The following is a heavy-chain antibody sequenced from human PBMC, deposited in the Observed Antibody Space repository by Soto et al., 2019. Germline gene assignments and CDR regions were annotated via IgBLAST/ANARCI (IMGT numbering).Heavy chain of an antibody. CDR2: IYPGDSDT. J-gene: IGHJ6*02. CDR3: XRHLGSSSHYYYYGMDV. Sequence: GESLKISCTGSGYSFTIYWIGWVRQMPGKGLEWMGIIYPGDSDTRYSPSFQGQVTISADKSISTAYLQWSSLKASDTAMYYCXRHLGSSSHYYYYGMDVWGQGTTVTVSS. D-gene: IGHD6-6*01. V-gene: IGHV5-51*01. CDR1: GYSFTIYW.